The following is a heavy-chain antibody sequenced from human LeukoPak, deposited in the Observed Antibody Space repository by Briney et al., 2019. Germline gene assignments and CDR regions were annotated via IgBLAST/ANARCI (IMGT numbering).Heavy chain of an antibody. Sequence: GASAKVSCKASGYTFTGYYMHWVRQAPGQGLEWMGWINPNSGGTNYAQKFQGRVTMTRDTSISTAYMELSRLRSDDTAVYYCARAGYSSSWASFDYWGQGTLVTVSS. CDR2: INPNSGGT. CDR1: GYTFTGYY. V-gene: IGHV1-2*02. D-gene: IGHD6-13*01. J-gene: IGHJ4*02. CDR3: ARAGYSSSWASFDY.